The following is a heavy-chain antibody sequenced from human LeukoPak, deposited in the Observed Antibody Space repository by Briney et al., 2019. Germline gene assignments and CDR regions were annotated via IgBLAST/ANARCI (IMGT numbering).Heavy chain of an antibody. D-gene: IGHD3-10*01. V-gene: IGHV4-39*01. CDR3: ARRYPPNYYGSGSYFGY. CDR2: IYYSGST. Sequence: PSETLSLTCTVSGDSISSSNYYWGWIRQPPGKGLEWIGSIYYSGSTFYNPSLKSRVTISVDTSKNQFSLKLSSVTAADTAVYYCARRYPPNYYGSGSYFGYWGQGTLVTVSS. CDR1: GDSISSSNYY. J-gene: IGHJ4*02.